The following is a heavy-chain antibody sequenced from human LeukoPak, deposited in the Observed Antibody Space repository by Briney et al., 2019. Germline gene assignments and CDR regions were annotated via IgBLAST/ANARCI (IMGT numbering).Heavy chain of an antibody. V-gene: IGHV1-69*06. D-gene: IGHD3-9*01. J-gene: IGHJ5*02. Sequence: ASVKVSCKASGGTFSSYAISWVRQAPGQGLEWMGGIIPIFGRANYAQKFQGRVTITADKSTSTAYMELSSLRSEDTAVYYCARDYDILTGSYNWFDPWGQGTLVTVSS. CDR3: ARDYDILTGSYNWFDP. CDR2: IIPIFGRA. CDR1: GGTFSSYA.